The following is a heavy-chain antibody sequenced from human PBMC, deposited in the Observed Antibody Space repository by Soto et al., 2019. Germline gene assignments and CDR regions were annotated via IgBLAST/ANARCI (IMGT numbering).Heavy chain of an antibody. D-gene: IGHD1-26*01. CDR2: IYPGDSDT. CDR1: GYSFTSYW. Sequence: PGESLKISCKGSGYSFTSYWIGWVRQMPGKGLEWMGIIYPGDSDTRYSPSFQGQVTISADKSVSTAYLQWSSLKASDTAMYYCASSSRRAYSGSYYGYYYYFGMDVWGQGTTVTVSS. CDR3: ASSSRRAYSGSYYGYYYYFGMDV. J-gene: IGHJ6*02. V-gene: IGHV5-51*01.